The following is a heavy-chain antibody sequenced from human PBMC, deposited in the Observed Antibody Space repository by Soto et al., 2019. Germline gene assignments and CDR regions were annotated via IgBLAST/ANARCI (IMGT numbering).Heavy chain of an antibody. CDR3: ARVGPRGYSGYDYYYYYYMDV. V-gene: IGHV4-34*01. D-gene: IGHD5-12*01. CDR1: GGSFSGYY. Sequence: SETLSLTCAVYGGSFSGYYWSWIRQPPGKGLEWIGEINHSGSTNYNPSLKSRVTISVDTSKNQFSLKLSSVTAADTAVYYCARVGPRGYSGYDYYYYYYMDVWGKGTTVTVSS. J-gene: IGHJ6*03. CDR2: INHSGST.